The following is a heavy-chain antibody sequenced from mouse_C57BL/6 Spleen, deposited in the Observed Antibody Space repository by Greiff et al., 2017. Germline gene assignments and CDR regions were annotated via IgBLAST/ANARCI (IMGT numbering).Heavy chain of an antibody. CDR3: ARTYYDYDGFAY. CDR1: GFTFSDYG. V-gene: IGHV5-17*01. D-gene: IGHD2-4*01. CDR2: ISSGSSTI. J-gene: IGHJ3*01. Sequence: EVKLMESGGGLVKPGGSLKLSCEASGFTFSDYGMHWVRQAPEKGLEWVAYISSGSSTISYADPVKGRFTISRDNAKNTLFLQMTSLRSEDTAMYYCARTYYDYDGFAYWGQGTLVTVSA.